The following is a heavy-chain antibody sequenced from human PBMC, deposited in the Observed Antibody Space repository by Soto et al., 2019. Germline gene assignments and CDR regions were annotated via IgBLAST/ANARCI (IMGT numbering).Heavy chain of an antibody. CDR1: GFTFSSYS. CDR3: ARDWGYCSSTSCNFDY. V-gene: IGHV3-21*01. Sequence: GGSLRLSCAASGFTFSSYSMNWVRQAPGKGLEWVSSISSSSSYIYYADSVKGRFTISRDNAKNSLYLQMNSLRAEDTAVYYCARDWGYCSSTSCNFDYWGQGTLVTVSS. J-gene: IGHJ4*02. D-gene: IGHD2-2*01. CDR2: ISSSSSYI.